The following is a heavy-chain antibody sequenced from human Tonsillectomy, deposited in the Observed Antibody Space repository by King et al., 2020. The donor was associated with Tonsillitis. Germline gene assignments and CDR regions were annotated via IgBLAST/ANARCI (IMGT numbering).Heavy chain of an antibody. Sequence: VQLVESGGGVVQPGGSLRLSCAASGFTFDDYAMHWVRQVRGKGLEWVSLISGDGGSINYADSVKGRFTISRDNSKNSLYLQMNSLRTEDTTLYYCAKAGSMIADLIGRTYVPLYYMDVWGKGTTVTVSS. D-gene: IGHD3-22*01. CDR1: GFTFDDYA. CDR3: AKAGSMIADLIGRTYVPLYYMDV. V-gene: IGHV3-43*02. CDR2: ISGDGGSI. J-gene: IGHJ6*03.